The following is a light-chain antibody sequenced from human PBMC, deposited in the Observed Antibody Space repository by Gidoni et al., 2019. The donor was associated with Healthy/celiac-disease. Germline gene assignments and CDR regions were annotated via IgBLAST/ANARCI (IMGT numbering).Light chain of an antibody. CDR2: AAS. V-gene: IGKV1-39*01. CDR3: QQSYSTPYT. J-gene: IGKJ2*01. Sequence: DIQMTQSPSSLSASVGDRVTITCRASQSISSYLNWYQPKPGKAPKLLIYAASSLQSGVPSRFSGSGSGTDCTLTISSLQPEDFATYYCQQSYSTPYTFGQGTKLEIK. CDR1: QSISSY.